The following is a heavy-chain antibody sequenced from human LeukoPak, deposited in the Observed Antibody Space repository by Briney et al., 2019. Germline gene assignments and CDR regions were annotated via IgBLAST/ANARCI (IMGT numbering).Heavy chain of an antibody. Sequence: PGGSLRLSCAASGFTFTSYMMTWVRQSPGKGLEWVSSISSGSDYIYYADSVKGRFTISRDNAKNSLYLQMNSLRAEDTAVYYCARDYKDYYGSGSYYGAGGYWGQGTLVTVSS. CDR2: ISSGSDYI. CDR3: ARDYKDYYGSGSYYGAGGY. V-gene: IGHV3-21*01. D-gene: IGHD3-10*01. CDR1: GFTFTSYM. J-gene: IGHJ4*02.